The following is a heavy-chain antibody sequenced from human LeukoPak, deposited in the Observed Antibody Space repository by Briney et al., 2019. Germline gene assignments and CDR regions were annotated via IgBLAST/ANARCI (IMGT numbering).Heavy chain of an antibody. CDR3: ARETGEIAADNNWFDP. CDR1: GGTFSSYA. CDR2: IIPIFGTA. J-gene: IGHJ5*02. Sequence: ASVKVSCKASGGTFSSYAISWVRQAPRQGLEWMGGIIPIFGTANYAQKFQGRVTITTDESTSTAYMELSSLRSEDTAVYYCARETGEIAADNNWFDPWGQGTLVTVSS. V-gene: IGHV1-69*05. D-gene: IGHD6-13*01.